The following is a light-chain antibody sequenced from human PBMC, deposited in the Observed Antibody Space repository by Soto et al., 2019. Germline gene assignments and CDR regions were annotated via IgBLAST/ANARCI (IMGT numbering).Light chain of an antibody. J-gene: IGLJ2*01. V-gene: IGLV1-40*01. CDR1: SSNIGAGYD. Sequence: QSVLTQPPSVSGAPGQRVTISCTGSSSNIGAGYDVHWYQQLPGTAPKLLIYGNSNRPSGVPDRFSGSKSGTSASLAITGLQAEDGADYYCQSYKVFGGGTQLTVL. CDR2: GNS. CDR3: QSYKV.